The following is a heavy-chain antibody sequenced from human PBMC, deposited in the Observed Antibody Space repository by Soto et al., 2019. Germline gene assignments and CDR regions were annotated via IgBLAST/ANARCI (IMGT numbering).Heavy chain of an antibody. CDR2: ISGSGGST. Sequence: RGSLILACASSLFSFSDYAMSWVRQAPGKGLEWVSAISGSGGSTYSADSVEGRFTISRDNSKNTLYLQMNSLRAEDTAVYYCAKDRGGVLAPSYFDYWGQGTMVTVSS. CDR1: LFSFSDYA. V-gene: IGHV3-23*01. D-gene: IGHD2-8*01. J-gene: IGHJ4*02. CDR3: AKDRGGVLAPSYFDY.